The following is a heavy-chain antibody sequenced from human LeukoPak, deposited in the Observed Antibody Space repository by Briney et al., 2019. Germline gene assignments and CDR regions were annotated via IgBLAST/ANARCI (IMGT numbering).Heavy chain of an antibody. CDR3: VKDVHPPPREITPGD. CDR2: VSHVGIHQ. Sequence: TGGSLRLSCAASGFIFSGYGIHWVRQAPGKGLEWLAVVSHVGIHQYYAHSVRGRFTISRDNFRNSVFLQMDSLGAEDTAVSYCVKDVHPPPREITPGDWGQGALVVVDS. V-gene: IGHV3-30*18. J-gene: IGHJ4*02. D-gene: IGHD1-14*01. CDR1: GFIFSGYG.